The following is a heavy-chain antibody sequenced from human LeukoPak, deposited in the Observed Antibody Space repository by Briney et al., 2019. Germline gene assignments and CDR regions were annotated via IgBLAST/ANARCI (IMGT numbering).Heavy chain of an antibody. CDR1: GFTFSSYA. CDR2: ISYDGSNK. V-gene: IGHV3-30-3*01. D-gene: IGHD6-19*01. CDR3: ARVMGVEPWPIDY. Sequence: GGSLRLSCAASGFTFSSYAMHWVRQAPGKGLEWVAVISYDGSNKYYADSVKGRFTISRGNSKNTLYLQMNSLRAEDTAVYYCARVMGVEPWPIDYWGQGTLVTVSS. J-gene: IGHJ4*02.